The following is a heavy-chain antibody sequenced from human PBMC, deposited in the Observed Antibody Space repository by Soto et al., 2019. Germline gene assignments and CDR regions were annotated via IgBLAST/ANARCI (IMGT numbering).Heavy chain of an antibody. Sequence: GGSLRLSCAASGFTFSSYAMSWVRQAPGKGLEWVSAISGSGGSTYYADSVKGRFTISRDNSKNTLYLQMNSLRAEDTAVYYCAKLSGSYYYYYYGMDVWGQGTTVTVSS. J-gene: IGHJ6*02. CDR3: AKLSGSYYYYYYGMDV. V-gene: IGHV3-23*01. CDR2: ISGSGGST. D-gene: IGHD1-26*01. CDR1: GFTFSSYA.